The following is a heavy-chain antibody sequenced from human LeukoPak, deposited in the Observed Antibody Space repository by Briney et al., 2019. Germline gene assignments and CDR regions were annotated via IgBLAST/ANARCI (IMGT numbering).Heavy chain of an antibody. CDR1: GYTFTSYD. D-gene: IGHD5-12*01. CDR2: MNPNSGNT. Sequence: ASVKVSCKASGYTFTSYDINWVRQATGQGLEWMGWMNPNSGNTGYAQKFQGRVTITADESTSTAYMELSSLRSEDTAVYYCASIGNSGYDYWGQGTLVTVSS. CDR3: ASIGNSGYDY. J-gene: IGHJ4*02. V-gene: IGHV1-8*03.